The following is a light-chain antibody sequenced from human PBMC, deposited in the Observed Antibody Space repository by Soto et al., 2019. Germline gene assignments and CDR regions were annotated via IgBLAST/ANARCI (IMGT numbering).Light chain of an antibody. CDR3: QAWDSSTVV. CDR2: QHT. V-gene: IGLV3-1*01. J-gene: IGLJ1*01. Sequence: SYELTQTPSVSVSPGQTASITCSGDKLGNKYACWYQQKPGQSPVLVIYQHTKRPSGIPERFSGSNSGNTATLTISGTQAMDEADYYCQAWDSSTVVFGTGTKVTVL. CDR1: KLGNKY.